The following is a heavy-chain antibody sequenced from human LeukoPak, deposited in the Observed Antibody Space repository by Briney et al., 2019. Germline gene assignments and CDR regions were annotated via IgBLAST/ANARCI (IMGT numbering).Heavy chain of an antibody. CDR1: GFTFSSYG. CDR3: AKDLSGSYTDFDY. V-gene: IGHV3-30*18. Sequence: GGSLRLSCAASGFTFSSYGMHWVRQAPGKGLEWVAVISYDGSNKYYADSVKGRFTISRDNSKNTLYLQMNSLRAEDTAVYYCAKDLSGSYTDFDYWGQGTLVTVSS. J-gene: IGHJ4*02. D-gene: IGHD1-26*01. CDR2: ISYDGSNK.